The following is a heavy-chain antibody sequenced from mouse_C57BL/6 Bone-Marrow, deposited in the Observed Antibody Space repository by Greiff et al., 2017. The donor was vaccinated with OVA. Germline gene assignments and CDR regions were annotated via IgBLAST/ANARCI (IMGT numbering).Heavy chain of an antibody. CDR2: ISSGGDYI. CDR3: TRDRSPLYYYGSSYWYFDV. D-gene: IGHD1-1*01. J-gene: IGHJ1*03. V-gene: IGHV5-9-1*02. CDR1: GFTFSSYA. Sequence: EVKLMESGEGLVKPGGSLKLSCAASGFTFSSYAMSWVRQTPEKRLEWVAYISSGGDYIYYADTVKGRFTISRDNARNTLYLQMSSLKSEDTAMYYCTRDRSPLYYYGSSYWYFDVWGTGTTVTVSS.